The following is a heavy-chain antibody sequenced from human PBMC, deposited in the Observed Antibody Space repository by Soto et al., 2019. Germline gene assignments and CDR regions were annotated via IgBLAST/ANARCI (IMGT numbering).Heavy chain of an antibody. V-gene: IGHV3-53*01. J-gene: IGHJ4*02. CDR2: IYTDGTT. CDR3: ARGLRGVLDY. Sequence: SGGSLRLSCAASGFAVSANYVSWVRQAPGKGLEWVSLIYTDGTTYYADSVRGRFAIARDNSKNTLYLHLTSLRAEDTAIYYCARGLRGVLDYWGQGTLVTVSS. CDR1: GFAVSANY. D-gene: IGHD5-12*01.